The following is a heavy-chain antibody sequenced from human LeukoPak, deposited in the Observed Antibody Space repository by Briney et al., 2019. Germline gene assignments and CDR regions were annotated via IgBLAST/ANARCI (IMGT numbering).Heavy chain of an antibody. J-gene: IGHJ4*02. CDR3: ARYGVDRDYYY. CDR1: GYSISSGYY. CDR2: IYHSGST. V-gene: IGHV4-38-2*01. D-gene: IGHD3-3*01. Sequence: SETLSLTCAVSGYSISSGYYWGWIRQSPGKGLEWIGSIYHSGSTYYNPSLKSRVTISVDTSKNQFSLKLSSVTAADTAVYYCARYGVDRDYYYWGQGTLVTVSS.